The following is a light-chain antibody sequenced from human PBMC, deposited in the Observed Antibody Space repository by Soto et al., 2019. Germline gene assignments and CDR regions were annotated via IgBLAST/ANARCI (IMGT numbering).Light chain of an antibody. CDR3: QQYGSSGALT. Sequence: EIVLTQSPGTLSLSPGERATLSCRASQSVSSTYLAWYQQKPGQAPRLLIYGASSRATGIPDRFSGSGSGTDFTLTISRLEPEDVAVYYCQQYGSSGALTFGGGTKVEIK. CDR1: QSVSSTY. CDR2: GAS. V-gene: IGKV3-20*01. J-gene: IGKJ4*01.